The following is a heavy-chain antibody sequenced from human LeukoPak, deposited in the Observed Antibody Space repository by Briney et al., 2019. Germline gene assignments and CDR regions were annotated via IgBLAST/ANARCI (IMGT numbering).Heavy chain of an antibody. V-gene: IGHV4-59*12. J-gene: IGHJ4*02. D-gene: IGHD3-10*01. CDR2: IFYSGST. CDR3: ARATTFGELPTRV. CDR1: GGSISSYY. Sequence: SETLSLTCTVSGGSISSYYWSWIRQPPGKGLEWIGYIFYSGSTNYNPSLKSRVTMSVDTSKNQFSLKLSSVTAADTAVYYCARATTFGELPTRVWGQGTLVAVSS.